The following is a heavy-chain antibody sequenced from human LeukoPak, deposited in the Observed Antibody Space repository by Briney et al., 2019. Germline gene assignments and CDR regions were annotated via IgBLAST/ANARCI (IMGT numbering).Heavy chain of an antibody. CDR1: GFTFSSYA. V-gene: IGHV3-30-3*01. CDR2: ITYDGSNK. J-gene: IGHJ6*02. CDR3: ARGLVPRGGYCSGGSCYKALYGMDV. D-gene: IGHD2-15*01. Sequence: GGSLRLSCAASGFTFSSYAMHWVRQAPGKGLEWVAVITYDGSNKYYADSVKGRFTISRDNSKNTLYLQMNSLRAEDTAVYYCARGLVPRGGYCSGGSCYKALYGMDVWGQGTTVTVSS.